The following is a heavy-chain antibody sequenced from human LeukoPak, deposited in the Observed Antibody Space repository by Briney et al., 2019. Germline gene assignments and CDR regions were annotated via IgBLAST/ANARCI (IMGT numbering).Heavy chain of an antibody. CDR3: ARDQRGQGAFDI. Sequence: SEALSLTCSVSGGSISSYYWSWIRQTPGKGPEWIAYIHYSGSTNYNPSLKSRVTISVDTSKNQFSLKLSSVTAADTAVYYCARDQRGQGAFDIWGQGTMVTVSS. CDR1: GGSISSYY. V-gene: IGHV4-59*13. J-gene: IGHJ3*02. D-gene: IGHD3-10*01. CDR2: IHYSGST.